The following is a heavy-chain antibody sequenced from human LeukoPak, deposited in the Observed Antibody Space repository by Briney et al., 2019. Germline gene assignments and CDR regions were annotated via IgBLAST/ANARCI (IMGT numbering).Heavy chain of an antibody. CDR3: AKVTVGVRGLHFDD. D-gene: IGHD3-10*01. Sequence: SETLSLTCAVYGGSFSGYYWSWIRQPPGKGLEWIGEINHSGSTNYNPSLKSRVTISVDTSKNQFSLSLSSVTAADTAVYYCAKVTVGVRGLHFDDWGQGTLVTVSS. J-gene: IGHJ4*02. CDR2: INHSGST. V-gene: IGHV4-34*01. CDR1: GGSFSGYY.